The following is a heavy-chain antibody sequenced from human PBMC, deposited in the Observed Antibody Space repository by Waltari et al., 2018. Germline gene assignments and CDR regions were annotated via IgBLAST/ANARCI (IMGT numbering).Heavy chain of an antibody. CDR1: GGSISSYY. D-gene: IGHD3-10*01. CDR2: IYYSGST. V-gene: IGHV4-59*01. CDR3: ARVPRGADGSGYFNWFDP. J-gene: IGHJ5*02. Sequence: QVQLQESGPGLVKPSETLSLTCTVSGGSISSYYWSWIRQPPGKGLEWIGYIYYSGSTNYNPSLKSRVTISVDTSKNQFSLKLSSVTAADTAVYYCARVPRGADGSGYFNWFDPWGQGTLVTVSS.